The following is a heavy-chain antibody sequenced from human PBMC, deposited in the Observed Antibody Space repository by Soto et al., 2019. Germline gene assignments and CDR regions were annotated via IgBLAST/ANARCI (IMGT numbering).Heavy chain of an antibody. CDR2: VSFDETKK. CDR3: ARIPFPKYYDKSGPQISAAY. D-gene: IGHD3-22*01. Sequence: HLVESGGNVVQPGRSLRLSCAVSAASGYSFSNYALHWVRQGPGKGLEWVAAVSFDETKKYYGDSVRGRFTISRDNSKNTVFLQMNSLRVEDTAVYYCARIPFPKYYDKSGPQISAAYWGQGTRVTVSS. J-gene: IGHJ4*02. V-gene: IGHV3-30-3*01. CDR1: GYSFSNYA.